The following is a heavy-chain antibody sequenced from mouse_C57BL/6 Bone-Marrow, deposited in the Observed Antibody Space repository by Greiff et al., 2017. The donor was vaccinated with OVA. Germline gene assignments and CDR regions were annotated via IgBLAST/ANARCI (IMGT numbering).Heavy chain of an antibody. Sequence: DVMLVESGGGLVKPGGSLKLSCAASGFTFSSYTMSWVRQTPEKRLEWVATISGGGGNTYYPDSVKGRFTISRDNAKNTLYLQMSSLRSEDTALYYCARPGDSSGPYYFDYWGQGTTLTVSS. J-gene: IGHJ2*01. CDR2: ISGGGGNT. V-gene: IGHV5-9*01. CDR3: ARPGDSSGPYYFDY. CDR1: GFTFSSYT. D-gene: IGHD3-2*02.